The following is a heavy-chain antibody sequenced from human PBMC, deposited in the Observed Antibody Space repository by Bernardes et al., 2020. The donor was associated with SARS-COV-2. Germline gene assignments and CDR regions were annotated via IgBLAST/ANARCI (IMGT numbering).Heavy chain of an antibody. CDR3: AKNGEYDFWSGYSGSYGVDV. J-gene: IGHJ6*02. CDR1: GFTFSNHA. D-gene: IGHD3-3*01. V-gene: IGHV3-23*01. CDR2: LGASGGRT. Sequence: GGSLRLSRAASGFTFSNHAMSWVRQAPGKGLEWVSGLGASGGRTYYADSVRGRFTMSRDSSKKTVYLQMNSLRVEDTAVYYCAKNGEYDFWSGYSGSYGVDVWGQGTTVTVSS.